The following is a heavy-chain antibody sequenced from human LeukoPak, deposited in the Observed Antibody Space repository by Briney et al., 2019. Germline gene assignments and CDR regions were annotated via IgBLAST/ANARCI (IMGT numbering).Heavy chain of an antibody. Sequence: SETLSLTCTVSGGSISSSSYYWGWIRQPPGKGLEWIGSIYYSGSTYYNPSLKSRVTMSVDTSKNQFSLNLRSVTAADTAVYFCARGGGYDHLDYWGQGSLVTVSS. D-gene: IGHD5-12*01. CDR3: ARGGGYDHLDY. CDR1: GGSISSSSYY. V-gene: IGHV4-39*07. J-gene: IGHJ4*02. CDR2: IYYSGST.